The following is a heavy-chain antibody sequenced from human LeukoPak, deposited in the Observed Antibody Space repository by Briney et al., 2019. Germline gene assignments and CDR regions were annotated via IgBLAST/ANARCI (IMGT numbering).Heavy chain of an antibody. CDR2: INPNSGGT. Sequence: ASVKVSCKASGYTFTGYYMHWVRQAPGQGLEWMGWINPNSGGTNYAQKFQGRVTMTRDTSISTAYMELSRLRSDDTAVYYCARDIRGHYYYYYYMDVWGKGTTVAISS. CDR3: ARDIRGHYYYYYYMDV. D-gene: IGHD3-10*01. J-gene: IGHJ6*03. V-gene: IGHV1-2*02. CDR1: GYTFTGYY.